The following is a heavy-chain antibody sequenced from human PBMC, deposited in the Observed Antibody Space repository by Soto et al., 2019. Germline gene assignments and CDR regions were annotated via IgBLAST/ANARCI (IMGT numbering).Heavy chain of an antibody. J-gene: IGHJ4*02. CDR3: ATMPYTWNDPNSPY. D-gene: IGHD1-1*01. V-gene: IGHV1-69*01. Sequence: QVQLVQSGAEVKKPGSSVRVSCKASGGTLSSYSISWVRQAPGQGFEWMGGIVPIFGPPEYAQKFQGRVTISADESMSTAYLELRSLISEDTAVYYCATMPYTWNDPNSPYWGQGTLVTVSS. CDR1: GGTLSSYS. CDR2: IVPIFGPP.